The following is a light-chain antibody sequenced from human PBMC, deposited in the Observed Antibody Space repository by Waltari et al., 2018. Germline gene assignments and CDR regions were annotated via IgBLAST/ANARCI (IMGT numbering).Light chain of an antibody. CDR3: HQSSTLPWT. J-gene: IGKJ1*01. CDR2: FAS. V-gene: IGKV6-21*01. CDR1: QSIGST. Sequence: IVLTQSPDFQSVAPKDQPTITCRASQSIGSTVHWYQQKPDQSPKLLIKFASQTFSGVPSRFSGSGSGTDFTLTINSLEAEDAATYYCHQSSTLPWTFGQGTKVEIK.